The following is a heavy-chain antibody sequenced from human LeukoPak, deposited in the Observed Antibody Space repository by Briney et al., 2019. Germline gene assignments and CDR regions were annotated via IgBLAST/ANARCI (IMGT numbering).Heavy chain of an antibody. V-gene: IGHV3-23*01. D-gene: IGHD6-6*01. CDR1: GFTFSYYA. J-gene: IGHJ6*03. CDR3: AKETGSDYYYYMDV. Sequence: GGSLRLSCAVSGFTFSYYAMSWVRQAPGKGLEWVSAISGSGGSTYYADSVKGGFTISRDNPKNPLYRQMTGLRAEDTAVYYCAKETGSDYYYYMDVWGKGTTVTVSS. CDR2: ISGSGGST.